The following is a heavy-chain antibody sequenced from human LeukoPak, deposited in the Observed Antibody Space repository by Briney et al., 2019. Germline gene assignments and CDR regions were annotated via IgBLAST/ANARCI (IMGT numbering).Heavy chain of an antibody. D-gene: IGHD1-26*01. CDR1: GFTFTNYP. Sequence: GGSLRLSCAASGFTFTNYPVHWVRQAPGKGLEWVTVISYDGTTKYYADSVKGRFTISRDNAKNSLYLQMNSLRAEDTAVYYCARGPLYSGSYLAGSHWGQGTLVTVSS. CDR3: ARGPLYSGSYLAGSH. J-gene: IGHJ4*02. CDR2: ISYDGTTK. V-gene: IGHV3-30*04.